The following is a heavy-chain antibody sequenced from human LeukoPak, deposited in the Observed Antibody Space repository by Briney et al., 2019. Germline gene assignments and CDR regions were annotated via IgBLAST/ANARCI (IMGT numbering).Heavy chain of an antibody. J-gene: IGHJ6*02. Sequence: GGSLRLSCAASGFXFSTFAISWVRQAPGKGLEWVSFISGSGDNTYYADSVKGRFTISRDNSKNTLYLQMNSLRAEDTAVYYCAKDSLAVAGMYYYYGMDVWGQGTTVTVSS. CDR1: GFXFSTFA. CDR2: ISGSGDNT. D-gene: IGHD6-19*01. CDR3: AKDSLAVAGMYYYYGMDV. V-gene: IGHV3-23*01.